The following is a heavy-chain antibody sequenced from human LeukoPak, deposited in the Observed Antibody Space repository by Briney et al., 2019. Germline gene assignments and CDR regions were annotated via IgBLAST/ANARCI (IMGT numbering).Heavy chain of an antibody. CDR2: ISGTGDNT. Sequence: GGSLRLSCAVSGFTFSGFAVSWVRRTPGKGLEWVSGISGTGDNTLYADSVKGRFTISRDNSKNTLYLEMNSLRAEDTAIYYCAKMKGHPLPKYYMDVWGKGTTVTVSS. CDR1: GFTFSGFA. V-gene: IGHV3-23*01. CDR3: AKMKGHPLPKYYMDV. J-gene: IGHJ6*03.